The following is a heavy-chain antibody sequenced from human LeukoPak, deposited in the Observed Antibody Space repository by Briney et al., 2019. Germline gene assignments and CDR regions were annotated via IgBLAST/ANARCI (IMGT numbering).Heavy chain of an antibody. Sequence: GGSLRLSCAASGFTFSSYAMHWVRQAPGKGLEWVAVISYDGSNKYYADSVKGRFTISRDNSKNTLYLQMNSLRAEDTAVYYCAAVRLYNWNYGAFDIWGQGTMVTVSS. CDR3: AAVRLYNWNYGAFDI. V-gene: IGHV3-30-3*01. CDR2: ISYDGSNK. CDR1: GFTFSSYA. D-gene: IGHD1-7*01. J-gene: IGHJ3*02.